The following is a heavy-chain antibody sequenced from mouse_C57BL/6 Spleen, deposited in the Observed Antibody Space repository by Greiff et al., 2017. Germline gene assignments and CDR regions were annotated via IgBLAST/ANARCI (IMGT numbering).Heavy chain of an antibody. J-gene: IGHJ3*01. CDR3: ARGGGYSYGSTFAY. CDR1: GYAFSSSW. V-gene: IGHV1-82*01. Sequence: VQLQQSGPELVKPGASVKISCKASGYAFSSSWMNWVKQRPGTGLEWIGWIYPGDGDNNYNGKFKGKATLTADKSSSTVYMQLSNLTSEDSAVYFCARGGGYSYGSTFAYWGQGTLVTVSA. CDR2: IYPGDGDN. D-gene: IGHD1-1*01.